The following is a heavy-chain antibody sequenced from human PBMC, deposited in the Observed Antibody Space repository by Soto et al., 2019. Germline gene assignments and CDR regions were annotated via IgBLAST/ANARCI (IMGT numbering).Heavy chain of an antibody. CDR1: GFTVSNNY. CDR2: IYARGDT. CDR3: ARERDTTGYILRY. J-gene: IGHJ4*02. V-gene: IGHV3-53*01. D-gene: IGHD3-9*01. Sequence: EVQLVESGGGLIQPGGSLRLSCAASGFTVSNNYMTWVRQAPGRGLEWISIIYARGDTYYADSVKGRFTISRDNSDNTLYLQMNSLRAGDTAMYYCARERDTTGYILRYWGQGTLVTVSS.